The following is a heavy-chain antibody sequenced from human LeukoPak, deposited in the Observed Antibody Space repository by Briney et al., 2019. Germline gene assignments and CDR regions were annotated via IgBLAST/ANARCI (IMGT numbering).Heavy chain of an antibody. V-gene: IGHV3-9*01. CDR3: AKDMDIGAGYYDSSGYSLDY. CDR2: ISWNSGSI. D-gene: IGHD3-22*01. Sequence: PGGSLRLSCAASGFTFDDYAMHWVRQAPGKGLEWASGISWNSGSIGYADSVKGRFTISRDNAKNSLYLQMNSLRAEDTALYYCAKDMDIGAGYYDSSGYSLDYWGQGTLVTVSS. CDR1: GFTFDDYA. J-gene: IGHJ4*02.